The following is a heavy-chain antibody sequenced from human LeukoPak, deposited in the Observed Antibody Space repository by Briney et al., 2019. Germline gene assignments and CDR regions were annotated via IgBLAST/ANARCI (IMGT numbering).Heavy chain of an antibody. Sequence: GGSLRLSCAASGFTFSDYTINWVRQAPGKGLEWVSSISSTSNYIYHADSLKGRVTISRDNAKNLLSLQMNSLRVEDTAVYYCARQKYCGGDCYGLDTLDTWGQGTMVTVSS. D-gene: IGHD2-21*02. CDR2: ISSTSNYI. CDR3: ARQKYCGGDCYGLDTLDT. CDR1: GFTFSDYT. J-gene: IGHJ3*02. V-gene: IGHV3-21*01.